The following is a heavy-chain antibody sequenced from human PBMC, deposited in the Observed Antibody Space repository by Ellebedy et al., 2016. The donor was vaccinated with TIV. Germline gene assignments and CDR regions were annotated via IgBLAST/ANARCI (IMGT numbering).Heavy chain of an antibody. J-gene: IGHJ6*03. CDR1: GFTFSDHY. D-gene: IGHD2/OR15-2a*01. Sequence: GESLKISCAASGFTFSDHYMSWIRQAPGKGLVWVSRISDDESTTNYADSVKGRFTISRDNAKNTLYLQMNSLRAEDTAVYYCARPPLYASHYYYMDVWGEGTTVTVS. CDR2: ISDDESTT. V-gene: IGHV3-74*01. CDR3: ARPPLYASHYYYMDV.